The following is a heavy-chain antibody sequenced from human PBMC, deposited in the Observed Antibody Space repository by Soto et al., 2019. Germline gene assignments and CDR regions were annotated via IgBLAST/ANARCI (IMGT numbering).Heavy chain of an antibody. D-gene: IGHD2-21*02. CDR3: ARAQSQIVVVTAIPYYFDY. CDR1: GGSISSGDYY. CDR2: IYYSGIT. Sequence: QVQLQESGPGLVKPSQTLSLTCTVSGGSISSGDYYWSWVRQPPGKGLEWIGYIYYSGITFYNPSLKSRVTISVDTSKNQFSLRLRSVTAADTAVYYCARAQSQIVVVTAIPYYFDYWGQGALVTVSS. J-gene: IGHJ4*02. V-gene: IGHV4-30-4*01.